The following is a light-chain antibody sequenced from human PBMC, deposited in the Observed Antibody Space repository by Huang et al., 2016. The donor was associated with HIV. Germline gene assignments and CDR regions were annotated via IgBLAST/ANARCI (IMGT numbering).Light chain of an antibody. J-gene: IGKJ2*01. CDR3: QQRTNWPYIYS. V-gene: IGKV3-11*01. CDR1: QSVSNS. CDR2: DAS. Sequence: EIVLTQSPATLSVSPGERVTLSCKASQSVSNSLTWYQQKPGQAPRLLIFDASKRAKGVPARCSGSEAGTDFSLTISSLEPGDVAVYFCQQRTNWPYIYSFGQGTRLEI.